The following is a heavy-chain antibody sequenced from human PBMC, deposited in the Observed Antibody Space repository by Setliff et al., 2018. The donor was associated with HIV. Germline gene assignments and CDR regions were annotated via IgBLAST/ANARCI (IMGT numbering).Heavy chain of an antibody. V-gene: IGHV4-39*07. J-gene: IGHJ4*01. CDR1: GASISSSSHH. Sequence: PSETLSLTCTVSGASISSSSHHWAWIRQPPGKGLEYIGNIYYTGSTHHNPSLKSRITISVDTSKDQFSLKLSSVTAADTAVYYCARLMHYYDSFWVLWRENYFDSWGRGTLGTSPQ. CDR3: ARLMHYYDSFWVLWRENYFDS. CDR2: IYYTGST. D-gene: IGHD3-22*01.